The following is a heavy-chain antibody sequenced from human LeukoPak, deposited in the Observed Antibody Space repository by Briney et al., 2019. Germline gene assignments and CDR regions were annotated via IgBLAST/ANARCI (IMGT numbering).Heavy chain of an antibody. CDR2: ISSSSTYI. V-gene: IGHV3-21*01. CDR1: GFTFNNYN. CDR3: ARPTWSYNAFDI. J-gene: IGHJ3*02. D-gene: IGHD2-15*01. Sequence: GGSPRLSCTASGFTFNNYNLNWVRQAPGKGLEWVSSISSSSTYIYYADSVKGRFTVSRDNAKSSVYLQMNSLRSEDTAVYYCARPTWSYNAFDIWGRGTLVTVSS.